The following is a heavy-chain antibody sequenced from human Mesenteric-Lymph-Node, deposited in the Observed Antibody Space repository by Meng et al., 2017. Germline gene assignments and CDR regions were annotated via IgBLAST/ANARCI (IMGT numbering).Heavy chain of an antibody. D-gene: IGHD5-24*01. CDR3: ATQESRDGHNPY. V-gene: IGHV4-4*02. CDR2: MYHSGTT. Sequence: ELLQESGPGLLTPSGTLAPTCAFSGGSISRSHWWSWVRQPPGKGLEWIGEMYHSGTTNYNPSLKSRVTISMGKSNNQLSLKLNSVTAADTAVYYCATQESRDGHNPYWGQGTLVTVSS. J-gene: IGHJ4*02. CDR1: GGSISRSHW.